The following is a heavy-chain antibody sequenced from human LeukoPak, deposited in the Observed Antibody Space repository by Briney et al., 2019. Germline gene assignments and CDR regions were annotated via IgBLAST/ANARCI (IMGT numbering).Heavy chain of an antibody. V-gene: IGHV4-38-2*01. D-gene: IGHD3-16*01. CDR2: IYHSGST. Sequence: PSETLSLTCAVSGYSISSGYYWGWIRQPPGKGLEWIGSIYHSGSTYYNPSLKSRVTISVDTSKNQFSLKLSSVTAADTAVCYCAGGELDYWGQGTLVTVSS. J-gene: IGHJ4*02. CDR1: GYSISSGYY. CDR3: AGGELDY.